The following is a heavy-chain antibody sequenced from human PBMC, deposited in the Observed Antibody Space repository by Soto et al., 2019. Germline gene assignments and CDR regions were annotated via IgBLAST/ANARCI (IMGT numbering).Heavy chain of an antibody. CDR1: GFTFSSYG. Sequence: QVQLVESGGGVVQPGRSLRLSCAASGFTFSSYGMHWVRQAPGKGLEWVAVISYDGSNKYYADSVKGRFTISRDNSKNTLYLQMNSLRAEDTAVYYCAKDRVMGATTNWYFDLWGRCTLVTVSS. CDR3: AKDRVMGATTNWYFDL. D-gene: IGHD1-26*01. J-gene: IGHJ2*01. CDR2: ISYDGSNK. V-gene: IGHV3-30*18.